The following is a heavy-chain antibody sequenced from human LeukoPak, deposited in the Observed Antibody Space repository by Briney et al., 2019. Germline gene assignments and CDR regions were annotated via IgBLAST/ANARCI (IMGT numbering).Heavy chain of an antibody. CDR1: GGSITSYY. D-gene: IGHD2-2*01. CDR2: ISYSGST. J-gene: IGHJ4*02. CDR3: ARTQEHGSSTSCFDY. Sequence: PSETLSLTCTVSGGSITSYYWSWIRQPPGKGLEWIGYISYSGSTNYNPSLKSRVTISVHTSKNQFSLKLSSVTAADTAVYYCARTQEHGSSTSCFDYWGQGTPVTVSS. V-gene: IGHV4-59*08.